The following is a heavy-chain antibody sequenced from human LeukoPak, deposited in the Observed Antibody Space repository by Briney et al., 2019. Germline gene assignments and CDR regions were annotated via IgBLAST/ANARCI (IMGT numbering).Heavy chain of an antibody. J-gene: IGHJ4*02. CDR1: GGSISSYY. V-gene: IGHV4-4*07. CDR2: IYTSGST. Sequence: SETLSLTCTVSGGSISSYYWSWIRQPAGKGLEWIGRIYTSGSTNYNPSLKGRVTMSVDTSKNQFSLKLSSVTAADTAVYYCARDSNPHDYGDYVGYWGQGTLVTVSS. D-gene: IGHD4-17*01. CDR3: ARDSNPHDYGDYVGY.